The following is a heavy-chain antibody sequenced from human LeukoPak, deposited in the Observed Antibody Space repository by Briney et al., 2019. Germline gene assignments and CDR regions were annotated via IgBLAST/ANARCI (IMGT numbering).Heavy chain of an antibody. CDR2: ISYDGSNK. V-gene: IGHV3-30*03. CDR3: AIGGYYGSGSPHI. J-gene: IGHJ6*04. D-gene: IGHD3-10*01. Sequence: GRSLRLSCVASVFTFSSYGMHWVRQAPGKGLEWVALISYDGSNKYYADSVKGRFTISRDNSKNTLYLQMNSLRAEDTAVYLCAIGGYYGSGSPHIWGKGTTVTVSS. CDR1: VFTFSSYG.